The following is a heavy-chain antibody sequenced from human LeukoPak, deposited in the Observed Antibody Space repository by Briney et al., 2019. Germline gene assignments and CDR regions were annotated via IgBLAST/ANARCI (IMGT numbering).Heavy chain of an antibody. D-gene: IGHD6-13*01. J-gene: IGHJ1*01. CDR3: ARDPEWHSSSWYEVYFQH. V-gene: IGHV3-21*01. Sequence: PGGSLRLLCAACRFTFSSYSMKWVRQAPGKGLEWVSSISSSRSYIYYADSVKGRFTISRDNAKNTLYLQMNSLRAEDTAVYYCARDPEWHSSSWYEVYFQHWGQGTLVTVSS. CDR1: RFTFSSYS. CDR2: ISSSRSYI.